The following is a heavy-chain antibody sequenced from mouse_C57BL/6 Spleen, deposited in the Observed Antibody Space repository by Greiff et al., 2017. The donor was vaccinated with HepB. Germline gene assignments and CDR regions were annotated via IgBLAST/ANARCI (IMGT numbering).Heavy chain of an antibody. CDR3: ARSHYGLYYAMDY. CDR2: IYWDDDK. CDR1: GFSLSTSGMG. J-gene: IGHJ4*01. V-gene: IGHV8-12*01. D-gene: IGHD1-1*02. Sequence: QVTLKESGPGILQSSQTLSLTCSFSGFSLSTSGMGVSWIRQPSGKGLEWLAHIYWDDDKRYNPSLKSRLTISKDTSRNQVFLKITSVDTADTATDYCARSHYGLYYAMDYWGQRTSVTVSS.